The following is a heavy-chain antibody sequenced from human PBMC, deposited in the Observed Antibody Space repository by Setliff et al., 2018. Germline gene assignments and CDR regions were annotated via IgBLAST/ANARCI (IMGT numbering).Heavy chain of an antibody. Sequence: PGGSLRLSCVASGFTFSDYYMSWIRQAPGKGLEWVSYISSSGSTIYYADSVKGRFTISRDNAKNSLYLQMNSLRAEDTAVYYCARVSRSYGLPLDYWGQGTLVTVSS. CDR3: ARVSRSYGLPLDY. CDR1: GFTFSDYY. D-gene: IGHD5-18*01. V-gene: IGHV3-11*04. CDR2: ISSSGSTI. J-gene: IGHJ4*02.